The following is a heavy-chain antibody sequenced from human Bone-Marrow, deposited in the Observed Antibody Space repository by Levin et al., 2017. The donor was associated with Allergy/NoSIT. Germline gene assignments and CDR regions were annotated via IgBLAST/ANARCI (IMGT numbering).Heavy chain of an antibody. CDR1: GFTFSNYA. CDR2: VSGSGGST. Sequence: GGSLRLSCAASGFTFSNYAMSWVRQAPGKGLELVSVVSGSGGSTYFADSLKGRFTISRDNSKNTLYLQMNSLRAEATAVYYCARVASYYDVLTGYYRWEKSQYYFDHWGLGTLVTVS. CDR3: ARVASYYDVLTGYYRWEKSQYYFDH. J-gene: IGHJ4*02. V-gene: IGHV3-23*01. D-gene: IGHD3-9*01.